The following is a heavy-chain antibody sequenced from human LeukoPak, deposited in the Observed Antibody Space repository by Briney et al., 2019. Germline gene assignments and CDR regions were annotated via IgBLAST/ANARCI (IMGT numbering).Heavy chain of an antibody. V-gene: IGHV3-53*01. Sequence: GGSLRLSCAASGFTVSSKYMSWVRQAEGKGLGWVSVIDSARSTYYAHSVNRLFTISRDNSNNTLYLQMNTLRADDTSLYYCAKGQFRSYSSPNWFDHWGQGTLVTVSS. J-gene: IGHJ5*02. D-gene: IGHD6-13*01. CDR3: AKGQFRSYSSPNWFDH. CDR2: IDSARST. CDR1: GFTVSSKY.